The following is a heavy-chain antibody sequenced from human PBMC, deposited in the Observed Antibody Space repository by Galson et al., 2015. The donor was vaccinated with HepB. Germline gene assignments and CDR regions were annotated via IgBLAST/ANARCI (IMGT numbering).Heavy chain of an antibody. Sequence: PALVKPTQTLTLTCTFSGFSLSTSGVGVGWIRQPPGKALEWLALIYWDDDKRYSPSLKSRLTITKDTSKNQVVLTMTNMDPVDTATYYCAHSGAYYYDSSGSGSFDYWGQGTLVTVSS. D-gene: IGHD3-22*01. J-gene: IGHJ4*02. CDR3: AHSGAYYYDSSGSGSFDY. V-gene: IGHV2-5*02. CDR2: IYWDDDK. CDR1: GFSLSTSGVG.